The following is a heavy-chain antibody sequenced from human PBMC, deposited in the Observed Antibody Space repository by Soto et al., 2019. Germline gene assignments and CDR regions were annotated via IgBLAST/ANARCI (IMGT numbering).Heavy chain of an antibody. CDR2: ISSSGSFM. J-gene: IGHJ5*01. D-gene: IGHD1-26*01. V-gene: IGHV3-21*01. CDR3: ARDPPSGATLDWFDS. CDR1: GFSFSSDS. Sequence: GGSLRLSCAASGFSFSSDSMGWVRQAPGKGLEWVASISSSGSFMNYADSVKGRFTISRDNAKNSLYLQMRSLKDDDTAVYYCARDPPSGATLDWFDSWGQGTLVTVSS.